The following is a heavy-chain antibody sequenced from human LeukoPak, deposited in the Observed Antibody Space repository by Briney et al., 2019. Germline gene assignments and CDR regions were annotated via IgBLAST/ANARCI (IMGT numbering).Heavy chain of an antibody. CDR2: IYHSGST. CDR3: ARLGGYDLWMIFDY. Sequence: SETLSLTCTVSGGSISSYYWGWIRQPPGKGLEWIGSIYHSGSTYYNPSLKSRVTISVDTSKNQFSLKLSSVTAADTAVYYCARLGGYDLWMIFDYWGQGTLVTVSS. D-gene: IGHD5-12*01. V-gene: IGHV4-38-2*02. CDR1: GGSISSYY. J-gene: IGHJ4*02.